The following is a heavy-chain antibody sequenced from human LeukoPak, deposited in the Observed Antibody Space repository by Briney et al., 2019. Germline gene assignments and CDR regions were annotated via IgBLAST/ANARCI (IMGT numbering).Heavy chain of an antibody. D-gene: IGHD3-9*01. J-gene: IGHJ6*03. CDR3: ARNPDYDILTESNPGHYYYYMDV. CDR1: GYTFTGYY. Sequence: GASVKVSCKASGYTFTGYYMHWVRQAPGQGLEWMGWINPNSGGTDYAQKFQGRVTMTRDTSTSTAYMELRSLRSDDTAVYYCARNPDYDILTESNPGHYYYYMDVWGKGTTVTISS. CDR2: INPNSGGT. V-gene: IGHV1-2*02.